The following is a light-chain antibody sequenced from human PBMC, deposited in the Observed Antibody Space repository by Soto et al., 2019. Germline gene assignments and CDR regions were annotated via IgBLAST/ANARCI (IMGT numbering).Light chain of an antibody. CDR1: QSLLHSDGYTY. CDR2: VSS. CDR3: MQALQTPYT. V-gene: IGKV2-28*01. Sequence: DIVMTQSPLSLPVTPGEPASISCRSSQSLLHSDGYTYLDWYLQKPGQSPQLLIYVSSSRASGVPDRFSGSGSGTDFTLKISRVETEDVGVYYCMQALQTPYTFGQGTKVEIK. J-gene: IGKJ2*01.